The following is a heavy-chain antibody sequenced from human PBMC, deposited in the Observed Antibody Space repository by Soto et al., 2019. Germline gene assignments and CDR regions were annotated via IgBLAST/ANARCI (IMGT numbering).Heavy chain of an antibody. CDR3: ARGWQWLPTELSFDY. D-gene: IGHD6-19*01. Sequence: GASVEVTCKASGYTFTSYGISWVRQAPGQGLEWMGWISAYNGNTNYAQKLQGRVTMTTDTSTSTAYMELRSLRSDGTAVYYCARGWQWLPTELSFDYWGQGTLVTVSS. CDR1: GYTFTSYG. J-gene: IGHJ4*02. CDR2: ISAYNGNT. V-gene: IGHV1-18*04.